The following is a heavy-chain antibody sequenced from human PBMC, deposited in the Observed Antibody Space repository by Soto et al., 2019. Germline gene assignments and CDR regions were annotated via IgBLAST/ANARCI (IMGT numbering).Heavy chain of an antibody. V-gene: IGHV3-21*01. D-gene: IGHD6-13*01. CDR2: ISSSSSYI. J-gene: IGHJ6*02. Sequence: GGSLRLSCAAFGFTFSSYSMNWVRQAPGKGLEWVSSISSSSSYIYYADSVKGRFTISRDNAKNSLYLQMNSLRAEDTAVYYCXRERQQLEVGYYYGMDVWGQGTTVTVSS. CDR1: GFTFSSYS. CDR3: XRERQQLEVGYYYGMDV.